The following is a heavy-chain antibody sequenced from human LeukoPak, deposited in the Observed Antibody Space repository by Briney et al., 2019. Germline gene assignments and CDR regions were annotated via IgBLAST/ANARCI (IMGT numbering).Heavy chain of an antibody. Sequence: GGSLRLSCAASGFAFTDYSMNWVRQAPGRGLEWVSYISSSGSTIYYADSVKGRFTISRDNAKNSLYLQMNSLRAEDTAVYYCAELGITMIGGVWGKGTTVTISS. D-gene: IGHD3-10*02. CDR1: GFAFTDYS. CDR3: AELGITMIGGV. J-gene: IGHJ6*04. V-gene: IGHV3-48*04. CDR2: ISSSGSTI.